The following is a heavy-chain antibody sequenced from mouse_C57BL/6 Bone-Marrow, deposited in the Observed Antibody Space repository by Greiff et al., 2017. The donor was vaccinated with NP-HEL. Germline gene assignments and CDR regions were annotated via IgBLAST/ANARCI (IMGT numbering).Heavy chain of an antibody. CDR1: GYSITSGYY. Sequence: VQLKESGPGLVKPSQSLSLTCSVTGYSITSGYYWNWIRQFPGNKLEWMGYISYDGSNNYNPSLKNRISITRDTSKNQFFLKLNSVTTEDTATYYCARGNWDRYYAMDYWGQGTSVTVSS. CDR2: ISYDGSN. CDR3: ARGNWDRYYAMDY. V-gene: IGHV3-6*01. D-gene: IGHD4-1*01. J-gene: IGHJ4*01.